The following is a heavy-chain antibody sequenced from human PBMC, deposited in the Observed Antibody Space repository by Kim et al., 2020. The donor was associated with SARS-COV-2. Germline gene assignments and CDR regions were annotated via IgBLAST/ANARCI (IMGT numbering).Heavy chain of an antibody. CDR2: IYYSGST. J-gene: IGHJ5*02. V-gene: IGHV4-30-4*01. CDR3: ARGYTYYDILTGYSNWFDP. CDR1: GGSISSGDYY. D-gene: IGHD3-9*01. Sequence: SETLSLTCTVSGGSISSGDYYWSWIRQPPGKGLEWIGYIYYSGSTYYNPSLKSQLTISVDTSKNQFSLNLSSVTAADTAVYYCARGYTYYDILTGYSNWFDPWGQGTLVTVSS.